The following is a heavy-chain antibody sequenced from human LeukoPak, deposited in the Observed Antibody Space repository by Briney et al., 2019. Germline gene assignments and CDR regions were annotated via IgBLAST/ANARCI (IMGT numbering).Heavy chain of an antibody. CDR1: GDSIRSDR. D-gene: IGHD6-19*01. Sequence: ASETLSLTCAVSGDSIRSDRWNWIRQIPGKGLEWIGYIYHTATTNYNHSLRTRVTMSLDTSNNQFSLRLTSVTAADTAVYYCARTPARSGWAYYFDYWGQGALVTVSS. J-gene: IGHJ4*02. CDR2: IYHTATT. CDR3: ARTPARSGWAYYFDY. V-gene: IGHV4-4*09.